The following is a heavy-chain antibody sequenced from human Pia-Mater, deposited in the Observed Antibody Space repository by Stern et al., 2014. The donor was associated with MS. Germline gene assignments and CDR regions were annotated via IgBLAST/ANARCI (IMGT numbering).Heavy chain of an antibody. D-gene: IGHD1-14*01. CDR3: ARQTTAWASDF. Sequence: EVQLVQSGAELIRQGESLKISCKGSGFKFSIYWIAWVRQMPGKGLEWLGIIYPGDSETRYSPSFQGQVTMSADKYTSTAYLQLCSLNSSDPAMYFCARQTTAWASDFWGQGTLVTVSS. CDR1: GFKFSIYW. J-gene: IGHJ4*02. V-gene: IGHV5-51*01. CDR2: IYPGDSET.